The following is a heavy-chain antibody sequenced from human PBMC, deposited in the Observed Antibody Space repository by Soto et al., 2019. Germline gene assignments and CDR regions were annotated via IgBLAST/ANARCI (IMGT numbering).Heavy chain of an antibody. CDR1: GFSLSTNGVG. Sequence: QITLKESGPTLVKPTQTLTLTCTFSGFSLSTNGVGVGWIRQTPGKALEWLALIYWDDDKRYSPSLKRRLTITKDTSNILVVLTMTNMDPGDTATYYCAHRRTPSFPLDFWGQGTLVTVSS. CDR2: IYWDDDK. D-gene: IGHD3-3*02. J-gene: IGHJ4*02. V-gene: IGHV2-5*02. CDR3: AHRRTPSFPLDF.